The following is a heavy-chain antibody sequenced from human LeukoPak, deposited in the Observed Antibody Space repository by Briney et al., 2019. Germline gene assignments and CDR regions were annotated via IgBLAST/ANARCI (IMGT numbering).Heavy chain of an antibody. D-gene: IGHD6-13*01. CDR1: GGSISSSSSY. J-gene: IGHJ4*02. CDR3: ARLGGSSSILFDY. Sequence: SETLSLTCSVSGGSISSSSSYWGWIRQPPGKGLEWIGSIYYSGSTYYNPSLKSRATISVDTSKNQFSLKLSSVTAADTAVYYCARLGGSSSILFDYWGQGTLVTVSS. CDR2: IYYSGST. V-gene: IGHV4-39*01.